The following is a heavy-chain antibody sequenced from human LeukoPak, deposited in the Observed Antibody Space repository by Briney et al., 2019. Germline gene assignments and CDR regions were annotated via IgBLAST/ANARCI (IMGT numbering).Heavy chain of an antibody. CDR2: MNNDGSGT. D-gene: IGHD2-2*01. CDR1: GLTLSNYW. CDR3: ARDSGYCSSTGCYVHYFDY. J-gene: IGHJ4*02. V-gene: IGHV3-74*01. Sequence: GGSLRLSCAASGLTLSNYWMHWVRQAPGKGLVWVSRMNNDGSGTTYADSVRGRFTISRDNAKNSLYLQMNSLRAEDTAVYYCARDSGYCSSTGCYVHYFDYWGQGTLVTVSS.